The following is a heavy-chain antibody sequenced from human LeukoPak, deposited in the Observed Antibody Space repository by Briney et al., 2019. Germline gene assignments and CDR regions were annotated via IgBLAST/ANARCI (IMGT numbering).Heavy chain of an antibody. D-gene: IGHD6-25*01. CDR2: IKQDGSEK. CDR3: ARDRQRTIYYYYGMDV. CDR1: GFTFSSYW. J-gene: IGHJ6*02. Sequence: GGSLRLSCAASGFTFSSYWMSWVRQAPGKGLEWVANIKQDGSEKYYVDSVKGRFTISRDNAKNSLYLQMNSLRAEDTAVYYCARDRQRTIYYYYGMDVWGQGTTVTVSS. V-gene: IGHV3-7*01.